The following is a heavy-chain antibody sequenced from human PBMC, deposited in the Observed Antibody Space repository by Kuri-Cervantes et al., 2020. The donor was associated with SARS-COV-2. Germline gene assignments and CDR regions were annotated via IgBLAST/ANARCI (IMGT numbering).Heavy chain of an antibody. D-gene: IGHD1-26*01. Sequence: GGSLRLSCAASGFTFSSYAMSWVRQAPGKGLEWVANIKQDGSEKYYVDSVKGRFTISRDNAKNSLYLQMNSLRAEDTAVYYCARESLSPSRGTVGATVDFDYWGQGTLVTVSS. CDR2: IKQDGSEK. J-gene: IGHJ4*02. CDR3: ARESLSPSRGTVGATVDFDY. V-gene: IGHV3-7*01. CDR1: GFTFSSYA.